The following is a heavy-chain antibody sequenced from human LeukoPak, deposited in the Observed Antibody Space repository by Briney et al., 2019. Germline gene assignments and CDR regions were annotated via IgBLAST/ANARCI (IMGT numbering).Heavy chain of an antibody. V-gene: IGHV4-39*07. Sequence: PSETLSLTCTVSGGSISSSSYYWGWIRQPPGKGLEWIGSIYYSGSTYYNPSLKSRVTISVDTSKNQFSLKLSSVTAADTAVYYCARDPPPTVTTGVGFDYWGQGTLVTVSS. CDR3: ARDPPPTVTTGVGFDY. J-gene: IGHJ4*02. CDR1: GGSISSSSYY. D-gene: IGHD4-17*01. CDR2: IYYSGST.